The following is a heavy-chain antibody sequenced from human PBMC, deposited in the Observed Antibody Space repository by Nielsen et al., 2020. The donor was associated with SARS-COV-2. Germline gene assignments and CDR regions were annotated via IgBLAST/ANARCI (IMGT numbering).Heavy chain of an antibody. J-gene: IGHJ4*02. CDR1: GFTFDDYA. Sequence: SLKISCAASGFTFDDYAMHWVRQAPGKGLEWVSGISWNSGSIGYADSVKGRFTISRDNAKNSLYLQMNSLRAEDTALYYCAKGWSSSWYSGECLDYWGQGTLVTVSS. CDR2: ISWNSGSI. CDR3: AKGWSSSWYSGECLDY. V-gene: IGHV3-9*01. D-gene: IGHD6-13*01.